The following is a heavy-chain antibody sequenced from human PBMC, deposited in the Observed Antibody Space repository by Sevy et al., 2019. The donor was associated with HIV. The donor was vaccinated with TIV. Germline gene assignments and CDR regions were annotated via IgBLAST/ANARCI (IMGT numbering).Heavy chain of an antibody. V-gene: IGHV3-21*01. CDR3: ARDGARITMVQGVMAYYHGMDV. J-gene: IGHJ6*02. D-gene: IGHD3-10*01. CDR2: ISSSSNYI. CDR1: GFTFSTYS. Sequence: GGSLRLSCAASGFTFSTYSMNWVRQAPGKGLEWVSSISSSSNYIYYADSVKGRFTISRDNAKNSLYLQMNSLRAEDTVVYYCARDGARITMVQGVMAYYHGMDVWGQGTTVTVSS.